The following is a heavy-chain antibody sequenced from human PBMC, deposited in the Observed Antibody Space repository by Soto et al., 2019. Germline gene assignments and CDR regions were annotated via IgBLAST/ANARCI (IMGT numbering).Heavy chain of an antibody. D-gene: IGHD2-2*01. V-gene: IGHV5-51*01. CDR1: GYSFTSYW. J-gene: IGHJ3*02. Sequence: GESLKISCKGSGYSFTSYWIGWVRQMPGKGLEWMGIIYPGDSDTRYSPSFQGQVSISADKSISTAYLQWSSLKASDTAMYYCARGIVIVPAAYDAFDIWGQGTMVT. CDR2: IYPGDSDT. CDR3: ARGIVIVPAAYDAFDI.